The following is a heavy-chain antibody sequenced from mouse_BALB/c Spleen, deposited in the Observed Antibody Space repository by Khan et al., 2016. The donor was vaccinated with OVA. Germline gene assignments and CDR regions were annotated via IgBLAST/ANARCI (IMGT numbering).Heavy chain of an antibody. V-gene: IGHV1S135*01. CDR3: TRHGFVAWFTY. CDR2: IDPFSGDT. Sequence: EVQLQQSGPELMKPGTSVKISCKASGYSFTTYYIHWVMQSHGKSLEWIGYIDPFSGDTTFNQKFKGKATLTVDKSSSTAYIHLSNLTSEVSSIYYCTRHGFVAWFTYWCQGTLVTVSA. CDR1: GYSFTTYY. J-gene: IGHJ3*01. D-gene: IGHD2-2*01.